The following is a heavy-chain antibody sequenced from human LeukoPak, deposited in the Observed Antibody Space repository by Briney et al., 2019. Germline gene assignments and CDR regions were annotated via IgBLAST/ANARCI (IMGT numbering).Heavy chain of an antibody. D-gene: IGHD5-24*01. V-gene: IGHV3-9*03. CDR2: ISWNSGSI. CDR1: GFTLDDYS. Sequence: GGSLRLFRAASGFTLDDYSTHWVPRAPRKGLEWVSSISWNSGSIGYADSVKGRFTISRDNAKNSLYLQMNSLRAEDMALYYCAKDIGRWLQVSNYMDVWGKGTTVTVSS. J-gene: IGHJ6*03. CDR3: AKDIGRWLQVSNYMDV.